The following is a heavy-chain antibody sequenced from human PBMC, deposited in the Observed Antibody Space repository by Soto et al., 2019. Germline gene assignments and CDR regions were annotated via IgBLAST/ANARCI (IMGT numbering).Heavy chain of an antibody. J-gene: IGHJ3*02. CDR2: VSYDGSNK. Sequence: QVQLVESGGGVVQPGRSLRLSCAASGFTFSSYGMHWVRQAPGKGLEWVAVVSYDGSNKYYADSVKGRFTISRDNSKNTLDLQMNSLRAEDTAVYYCAKDAGLLWLGGYAFDIWGQGTMVTVSS. D-gene: IGHD3-10*01. CDR1: GFTFSSYG. CDR3: AKDAGLLWLGGYAFDI. V-gene: IGHV3-30*18.